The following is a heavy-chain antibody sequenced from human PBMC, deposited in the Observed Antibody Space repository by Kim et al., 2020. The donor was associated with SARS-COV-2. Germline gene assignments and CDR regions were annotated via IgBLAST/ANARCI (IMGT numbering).Heavy chain of an antibody. J-gene: IGHJ4*02. V-gene: IGHV1-24*01. Sequence: ASVKVSCKVSGYTLTELSMHWVRQAPGKGLEWMGGFDPEDVETIYAQKFQGRVTMTEDTSTDTAYMELSSLRSEDTAVYYCVTEYSIRPGVLFWGQGTLVTVSS. CDR3: VTEYSIRPGVLF. CDR2: FDPEDVET. D-gene: IGHD6-13*01. CDR1: GYTLTELS.